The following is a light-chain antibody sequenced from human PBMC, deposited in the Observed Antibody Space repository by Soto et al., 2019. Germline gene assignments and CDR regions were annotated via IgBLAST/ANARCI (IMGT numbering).Light chain of an antibody. Sequence: DIQLTQSPSFLSASVGDRVTITCRASQGIRDFLSWYQQKPGKAPKLLLYAASTLQTGVPTRFSGIASGTEVTLFISILQPVDFATYYCQQFNVYPLTFGGGTKVEIK. V-gene: IGKV1-9*01. J-gene: IGKJ4*01. CDR2: AAS. CDR3: QQFNVYPLT. CDR1: QGIRDF.